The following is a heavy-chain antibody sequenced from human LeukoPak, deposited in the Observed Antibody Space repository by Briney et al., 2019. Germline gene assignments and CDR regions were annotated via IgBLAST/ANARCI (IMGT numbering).Heavy chain of an antibody. J-gene: IGHJ4*02. V-gene: IGHV4-59*01. Sequence: SETLSLTCTVSGGSIRNYYWSWIRQPPGKGLEWIGYIYYSGSTNYNPPLKSRVTIGVDTSENQFSLKLNSVTAADTAVYYCARGPPYCSGGSCYLARFDYWGQGTLVTVSS. D-gene: IGHD2-15*01. CDR2: IYYSGST. CDR1: GGSIRNYY. CDR3: ARGPPYCSGGSCYLARFDY.